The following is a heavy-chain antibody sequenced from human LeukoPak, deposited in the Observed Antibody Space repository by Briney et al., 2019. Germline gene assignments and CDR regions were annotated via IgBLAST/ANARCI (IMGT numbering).Heavy chain of an antibody. CDR3: ARSTVGVAGSDFDY. D-gene: IGHD1-26*01. CDR2: INPSGGST. V-gene: IGHV1-46*01. J-gene: IGHJ4*02. Sequence: ASVKVSCKASGYTFTSYNMHWVRQAPGQGLEWMGIINPSGGSTSYAQKFRGRVTMTRDTSTSTVYMELSSLRSEDTAVYCCARSTVGVAGSDFDYWGQGTLATVS. CDR1: GYTFTSYN.